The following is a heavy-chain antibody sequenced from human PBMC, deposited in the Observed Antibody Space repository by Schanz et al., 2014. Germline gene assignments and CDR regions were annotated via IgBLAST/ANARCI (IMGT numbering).Heavy chain of an antibody. CDR3: ARLPGLYCSGGACYRGY. CDR1: GGSISSSGYY. J-gene: IGHJ4*02. CDR2: IYYSGST. V-gene: IGHV4-39*01. D-gene: IGHD2-15*01. Sequence: QLQLQESGPGLVKPSETLSLTCTVSGGSISSSGYYWGWIRQPPGNGLEWIGSIYYSGSTYYNPSLKGRSPISEDTPKNQFSLRVPSVTATDTAVYYCARLPGLYCSGGACYRGYWGQGTLVTVSS.